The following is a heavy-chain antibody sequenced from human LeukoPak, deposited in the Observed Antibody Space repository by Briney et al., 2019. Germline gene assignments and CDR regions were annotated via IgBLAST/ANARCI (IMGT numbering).Heavy chain of an antibody. CDR2: IKQDASEE. Sequence: PGGSLRLSCAASGFTFSSYWMSWVRQAPGKGLEWVANIKQDASEEYYVDSVKGRFTISRDNAKNSLYLQMNSLRAEDTAVYYCVTPRGSYYFAMDVWGQGTTVTVSS. CDR3: VTPRGSYYFAMDV. V-gene: IGHV3-7*01. J-gene: IGHJ6*02. D-gene: IGHD2-15*01. CDR1: GFTFSSYW.